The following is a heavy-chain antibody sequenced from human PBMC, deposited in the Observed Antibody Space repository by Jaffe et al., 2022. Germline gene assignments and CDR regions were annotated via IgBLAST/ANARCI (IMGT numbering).Heavy chain of an antibody. J-gene: IGHJ3*02. CDR3: ARHEGRRVTTYDSSGSAAFDI. V-gene: IGHV4-38-2*01. CDR2: IYHSGST. D-gene: IGHD3-22*01. CDR1: GYSISSGYY. Sequence: QVQLQESGPGLVKPSETLSLTCAVSGYSISSGYYWGWIRQPPGKGLEWIGSIYHSGSTYYNPSLKSRVTISVDTSKNQFSLKLSSVTAADTAVYYCARHEGRRVTTYDSSGSAAFDIWGQGTMVTVSS.